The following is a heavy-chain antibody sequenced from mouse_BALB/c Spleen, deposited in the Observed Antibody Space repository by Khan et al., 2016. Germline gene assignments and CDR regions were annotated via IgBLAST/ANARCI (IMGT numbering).Heavy chain of an antibody. Sequence: QIQLVQSGPELKKPGETVKISCKASGYTFTNYGMNWVKQAPGKGLKWMGWINTNTGEPTYAEEFKGRFAFSLETSASTAYLQFNNLKNEDTATYFCARPIYYYGSSYFDYWGQGTTLTVSS. V-gene: IGHV9-3*02. CDR2: INTNTGEP. J-gene: IGHJ2*01. D-gene: IGHD1-1*01. CDR1: GYTFTNYG. CDR3: ARPIYYYGSSYFDY.